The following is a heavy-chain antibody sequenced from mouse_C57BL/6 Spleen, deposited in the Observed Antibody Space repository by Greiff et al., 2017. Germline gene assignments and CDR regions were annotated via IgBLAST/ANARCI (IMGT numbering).Heavy chain of an antibody. CDR3: ARSRANFYAMDY. J-gene: IGHJ4*01. CDR1: GYTFTSYW. V-gene: IGHV1-52*01. CDR2: IDPSDSDT. D-gene: IGHD3-1*01. Sequence: VQLQQPGAELVRPGSSVKLSCKASGYTFTSYWMHWVKQRPIQGLEWIGNIDPSDSDTHYNQKFKDKATLTVDKSSSTAYMQLSSLPSEDSAVYDCARSRANFYAMDYWGQGTSVTVSS.